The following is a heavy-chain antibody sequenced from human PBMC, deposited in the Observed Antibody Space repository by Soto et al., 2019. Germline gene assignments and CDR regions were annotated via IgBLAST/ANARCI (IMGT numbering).Heavy chain of an antibody. Sequence: QILLKESGPGLVKPSQTLSLTCSVSGYSITAGGYYWSWIRQHPGKGLEWIGSFYSSGSNIYNPSLKSRVSISGDTSRNQFSMTLTSVTAADTALYYCARMYSSGSGWFHPWGQGTLVTVSS. CDR2: FYSSGSN. V-gene: IGHV4-31*03. J-gene: IGHJ5*02. D-gene: IGHD3-22*01. CDR3: ARMYSSGSGWFHP. CDR1: GYSITAGGYY.